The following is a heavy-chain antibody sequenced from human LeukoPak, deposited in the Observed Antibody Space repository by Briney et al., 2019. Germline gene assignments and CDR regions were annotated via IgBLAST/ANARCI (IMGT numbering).Heavy chain of an antibody. CDR1: GYTFTGYY. V-gene: IGHV1-2*06. CDR3: ARRITMVRGVPAPDYYYYGMDV. D-gene: IGHD3-10*01. J-gene: IGHJ6*02. CDR2: INPNSGGT. Sequence: GASVKVSCKASGYTFTGYYMHWVRQAPGQGLEWMGRINPNSGGTNYAQKFQGRVTMTRDTSISTAYMELSSLRSEDTAVYYCARRITMVRGVPAPDYYYYGMDVWGQGTTVTVSS.